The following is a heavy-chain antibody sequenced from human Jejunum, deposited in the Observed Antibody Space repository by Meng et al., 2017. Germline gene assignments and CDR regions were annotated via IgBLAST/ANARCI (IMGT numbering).Heavy chain of an antibody. V-gene: IGHV6-1*01. CDR1: GASVSSNSAG. CDR2: TYYRSKWYI. Sequence: QIQLQQSGPGLVKPSQTLSLTCAISGASVSSNSAGWNWIRQSPSRGLGWLGRTYYRSKWYIDYAVSVKSRITINPDTSKNQFSLHLNSVTPEDTAVYYCAGGGLVRSTRGYFDYWGQGTLVTVSS. J-gene: IGHJ4*02. CDR3: AGGGLVRSTRGYFDY. D-gene: IGHD1-26*01.